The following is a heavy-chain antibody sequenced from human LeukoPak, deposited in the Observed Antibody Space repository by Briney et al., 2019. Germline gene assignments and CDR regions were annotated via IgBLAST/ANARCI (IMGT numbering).Heavy chain of an antibody. J-gene: IGHJ4*02. CDR3: ARVLVPAGGGVTDH. D-gene: IGHD3-16*01. CDR2: IIPILGIA. CDR1: GGTFSSYA. Sequence: GASVKVSCKASGGTFSSYAISWVRQAPGQGLEWMGRIIPILGIANYAQKFQGRVTITADKSTSTAYMELSSLRSEDTAVYYCARVLVPAGGGVTDHWGQGTLVTVSS. V-gene: IGHV1-69*04.